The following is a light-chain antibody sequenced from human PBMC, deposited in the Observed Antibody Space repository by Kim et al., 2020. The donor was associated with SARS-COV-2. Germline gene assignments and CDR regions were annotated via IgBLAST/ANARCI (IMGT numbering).Light chain of an antibody. CDR3: QQYGNSPPYS. CDR2: AAS. Sequence: ETVLTQSPGTLSLSPGERATLSCRASQSIADNYLAWYQQKPDQAPRLLIYAASSRATGIPDRFSGSGSGTDFILTISSLEPEDFAVYYCQQYGNSPPYSFGQGTKLEI. J-gene: IGKJ2*03. CDR1: QSIADNY. V-gene: IGKV3-20*01.